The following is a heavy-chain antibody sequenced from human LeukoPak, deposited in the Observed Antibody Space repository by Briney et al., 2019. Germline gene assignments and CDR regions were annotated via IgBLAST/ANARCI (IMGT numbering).Heavy chain of an antibody. V-gene: IGHV1-24*01. CDR2: FDPEDGET. CDR3: ATVNDYYYDSSGSPNLDY. CDR1: GYTLTELS. D-gene: IGHD3-22*01. J-gene: IGHJ4*02. Sequence: ASVKVSCKVSGYTLTELSMHWVRQTPGKGLEWMGGFDPEDGETIYAQKFQGRVTMTEDTSTDTAYMELSSLRSEDTAVYYCATVNDYYYDSSGSPNLDYWGQGTLVTVSS.